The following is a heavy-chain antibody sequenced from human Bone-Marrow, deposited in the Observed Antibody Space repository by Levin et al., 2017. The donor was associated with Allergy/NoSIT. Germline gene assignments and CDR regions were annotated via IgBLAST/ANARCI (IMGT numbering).Heavy chain of an antibody. J-gene: IGHJ4*02. D-gene: IGHD3-22*01. CDR3: ARSHYDSSGYYYFDY. Sequence: KRGESLKISCKASGYTFTGYYMHWVRLAPGQGLEWIGWINCNNGGTSSAQKFQGRVTMTRDTSISTAYMELSRLTSDDTAVYYCARSHYDSSGYYYFDYWGQGTLVTVSS. CDR1: GYTFTGYY. V-gene: IGHV1-2*02. CDR2: INCNNGGT.